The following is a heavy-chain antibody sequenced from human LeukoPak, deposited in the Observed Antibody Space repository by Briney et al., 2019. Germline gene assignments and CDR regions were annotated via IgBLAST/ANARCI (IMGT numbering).Heavy chain of an antibody. J-gene: IGHJ4*02. D-gene: IGHD6-13*01. Sequence: SETLSLTCTVSGGSISSYYWSWIRQPPGKGLEWIGYIYYGGSTNYNPSLKSRVTISVDTSKNQFSLKLSSVTAADTAVYYCARGGGYSSSWYYFDYWGQGTLVTVSS. CDR2: IYYGGST. V-gene: IGHV4-59*01. CDR1: GGSISSYY. CDR3: ARGGGYSSSWYYFDY.